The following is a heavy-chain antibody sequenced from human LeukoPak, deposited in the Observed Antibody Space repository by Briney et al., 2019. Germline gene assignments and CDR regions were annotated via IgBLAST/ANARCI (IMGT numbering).Heavy chain of an antibody. J-gene: IGHJ5*02. CDR2: IDTSGST. CDR1: CVSISSVTYF. D-gene: IGHD3-10*01. V-gene: IGHV4-61*02. Sequence: SQTLSLTCTVSCVSISSVTYFWTWIRQPAGKGLEWIGRIDTSGSTNYNPALKSRVTISVDTSKNQFSQRLSSVTDADTAVYLCARGGVALRGAISDPIHWFEPWGQGTLVTVSS. CDR3: ARGGVALRGAISDPIHWFEP.